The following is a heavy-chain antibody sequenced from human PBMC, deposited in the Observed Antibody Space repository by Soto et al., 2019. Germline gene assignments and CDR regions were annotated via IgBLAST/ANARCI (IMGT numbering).Heavy chain of an antibody. Sequence: PGGSLRLSCTASGFTFSSYGMHWVRQAPGKGLEWVAVISYDGSNKYHADSVKGRFTISRDNSKNTLYLQMNSLRAEDTAVYYCAKVLEYDFWSGSFWGQGTLVTVSS. CDR2: ISYDGSNK. J-gene: IGHJ4*02. V-gene: IGHV3-30*18. D-gene: IGHD3-3*01. CDR3: AKVLEYDFWSGSF. CDR1: GFTFSSYG.